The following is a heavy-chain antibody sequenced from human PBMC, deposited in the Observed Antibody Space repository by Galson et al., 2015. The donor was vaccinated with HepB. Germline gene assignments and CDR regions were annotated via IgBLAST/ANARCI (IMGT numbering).Heavy chain of an antibody. CDR1: GFTFSKFA. D-gene: IGHD3-22*01. CDR2: ISSSGGST. Sequence: SLRLSCAASGFTFSKFAMSWVRQAPGKGLEWVSTISSSGGSTYYANSVRGRFTISRDNSKNTLYLQMNSLRVEDTGVYYCTKGYESSDFYESDDAFDMWGQGTMVAISS. CDR3: TKGYESSDFYESDDAFDM. V-gene: IGHV3-23*01. J-gene: IGHJ3*02.